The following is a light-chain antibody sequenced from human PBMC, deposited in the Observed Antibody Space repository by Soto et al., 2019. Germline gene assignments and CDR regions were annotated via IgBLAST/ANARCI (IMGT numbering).Light chain of an antibody. Sequence: DIVMTQSPDSLPVSLGERATINCKSSQSLLSSRDNKNYFAWYQEKPGQPPKLLISWASTRESGVPDRISGTWLRSDFTLTIRSLQAEDVAVYYCHQYDRAPLTFGGGTKVEIK. CDR1: QSLLSSRDNKNY. CDR3: HQYDRAPLT. V-gene: IGKV4-1*01. J-gene: IGKJ4*01. CDR2: WAS.